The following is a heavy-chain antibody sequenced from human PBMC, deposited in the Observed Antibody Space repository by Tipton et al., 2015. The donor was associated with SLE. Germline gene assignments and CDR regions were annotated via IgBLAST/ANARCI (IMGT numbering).Heavy chain of an antibody. J-gene: IGHJ5*02. CDR2: IWFDERDK. CDR3: ARDNGRDRWFDP. Sequence: SLRLSCEASGFSFRNYGMHWVRQAPGKGLEWVAVIWFDERDKYYTDSVKGRFTISRDNSKNTVYLQMNSLTADDTAVYYCARDNGRDRWFDPWGQGTLVTVSS. D-gene: IGHD2-8*01. V-gene: IGHV3-33*01. CDR1: GFSFRNYG.